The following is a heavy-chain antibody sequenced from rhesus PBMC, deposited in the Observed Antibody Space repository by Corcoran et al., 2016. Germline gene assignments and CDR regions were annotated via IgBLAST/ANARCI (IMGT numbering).Heavy chain of an antibody. V-gene: IGHV4-80*01. J-gene: IGHJ5-2*02. CDR3: AKSLFDPSHNSLDV. CDR2: INGTSGVT. CDR1: GASIRSYW. Sequence: QVQLQESGPGLVKPSETLYLTCAVSGASIRSYWWSWIRQPPGKGLAWIGEINGTSGVTYYDPSLKSRVTISKDASKNQLSLKLSSVTAADTAVYYCAKSLFDPSHNSLDVWGRGVLVTVSS.